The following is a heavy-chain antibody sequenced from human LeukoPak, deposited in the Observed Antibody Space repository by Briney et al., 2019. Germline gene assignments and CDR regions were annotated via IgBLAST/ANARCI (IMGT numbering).Heavy chain of an antibody. CDR2: INHSGST. Sequence: PSETLSLTCAVYGGSFSGYYWTWIRQPPGKGLEWIGEINHSGSTNYNPSLKSRVNISVNTSKNQFSLKLSSVTAADTAVYYCARPMDASVSWAFDIWGHGTMVTVSS. CDR3: ARPMDASVSWAFDI. V-gene: IGHV4-34*01. J-gene: IGHJ3*02. CDR1: GGSFSGYY. D-gene: IGHD3-10*01.